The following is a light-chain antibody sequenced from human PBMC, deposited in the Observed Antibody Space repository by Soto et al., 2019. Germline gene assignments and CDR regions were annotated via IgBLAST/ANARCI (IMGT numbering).Light chain of an antibody. CDR2: AAS. V-gene: IGKV1-39*01. CDR3: QQSYSTPQYT. CDR1: QTIANY. Sequence: DIQMTQSPSSLSASVGDRVTITCRSSQTIANYVNWYQQKAGKAPKVVIYAASSLQSGVPSRFSGGGSGTEFTLTISSLQPEDFVTYYCQQSYSTPQYTFGQGTKLEIK. J-gene: IGKJ2*01.